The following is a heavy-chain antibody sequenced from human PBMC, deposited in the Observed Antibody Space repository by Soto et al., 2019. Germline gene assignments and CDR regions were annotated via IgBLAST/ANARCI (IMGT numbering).Heavy chain of an antibody. CDR3: ATGSVGATTVGREPFDY. D-gene: IGHD1-26*01. V-gene: IGHV4-39*01. CDR2: IYYSGST. Sequence: PSETLCLTCTVSGVSISSSSYYWVWIRQPPGKGLEWIGSIYYSGSTYYNPSLKSRVTISVDTSKNQFSLKLSSVTAADTAVYYCATGSVGATTVGREPFDYWGQGTLVTVSS. CDR1: GVSISSSSYY. J-gene: IGHJ4*02.